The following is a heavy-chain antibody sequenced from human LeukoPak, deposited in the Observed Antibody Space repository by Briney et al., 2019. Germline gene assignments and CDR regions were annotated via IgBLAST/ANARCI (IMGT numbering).Heavy chain of an antibody. J-gene: IGHJ4*02. CDR2: VYYTGST. CDR3: ARLLAGCPGGRCRAHFDY. D-gene: IGHD2-15*01. V-gene: IGHV4-59*01. Sequence: SETLSLTCSVSGDSISGNYWSWMRQPPGKGLEWIAYVYYTGSTNYNPSLKSRVTMSVDTSKNQFSLILTSVTAADTAVYYCARLLAGCPGGRCRAHFDYWGQGTLVTVPS. CDR1: GDSISGNY.